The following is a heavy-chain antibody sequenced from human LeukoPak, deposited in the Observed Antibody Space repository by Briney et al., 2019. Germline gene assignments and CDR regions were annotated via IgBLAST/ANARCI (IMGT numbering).Heavy chain of an antibody. Sequence: GGSLRLSCAASGFTVSSNYMSWVRQAPGKGLVWVSVIYSGGSTYYADSVKGRFTISRDNSKNTLYLQMNSLRAEDTAVYYCARDFRGSGWYRGYYFDYWGQGTLVTVSS. D-gene: IGHD6-19*01. CDR3: ARDFRGSGWYRGYYFDY. CDR1: GFTVSSNY. CDR2: IYSGGST. J-gene: IGHJ4*02. V-gene: IGHV3-66*01.